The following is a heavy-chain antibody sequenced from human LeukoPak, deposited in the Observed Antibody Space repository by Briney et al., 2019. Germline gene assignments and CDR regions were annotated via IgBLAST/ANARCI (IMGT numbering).Heavy chain of an antibody. D-gene: IGHD5-24*01. CDR1: GFTFSSYG. V-gene: IGHV3-30*18. CDR3: AKTTSRRDGIFFDY. Sequence: GRSLRLSCAASGFTFSSYGMHWVRQAPGKGLEWVAVISYDGSNKYYADSVKGRFTISRDNSKSTLYLQMNSLRAEDTALYYCAKTTSRRDGIFFDYWGQGTLVTVSS. CDR2: ISYDGSNK. J-gene: IGHJ4*02.